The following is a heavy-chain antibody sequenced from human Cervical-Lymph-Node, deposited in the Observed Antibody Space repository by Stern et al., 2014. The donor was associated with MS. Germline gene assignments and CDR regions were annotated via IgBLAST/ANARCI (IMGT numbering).Heavy chain of an antibody. D-gene: IGHD4-23*01. CDR2: IYHSGST. CDR1: GGSISSGYW. J-gene: IGHJ4*02. V-gene: IGHV4-4*02. Sequence: ESGPGLVKPSGTLSLTCAVSGGSISSGYWWSWVRQPPGKGLEWIGEIYHSGSTNYNPSLKSRVTISVDTSKNHFSLKMNSVNAADTAVYYCARNGGNYAFDYWGQGTLVAVSS. CDR3: ARNGGNYAFDY.